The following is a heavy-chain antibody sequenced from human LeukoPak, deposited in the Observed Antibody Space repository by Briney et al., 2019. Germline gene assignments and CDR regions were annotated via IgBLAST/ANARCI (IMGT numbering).Heavy chain of an antibody. CDR1: GGSISSYY. V-gene: IGHV4-59*01. CDR2: IYYSGST. J-gene: IGHJ3*02. CDR3: ARVGQLLWFGELSLAFDI. D-gene: IGHD3-10*01. Sequence: ASETLSLTCTVSGGSISSYYWSWIRQPPGKGLEWLGYIYYSGSTNYNPSLKSRVTISVDTSKNQFSLKLSSVTAADTAVYYCARVGQLLWFGELSLAFDIWGQGTMVTVSS.